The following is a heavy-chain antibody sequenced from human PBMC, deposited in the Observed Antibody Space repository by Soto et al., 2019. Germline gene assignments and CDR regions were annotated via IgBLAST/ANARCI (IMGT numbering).Heavy chain of an antibody. V-gene: IGHV2-5*02. CDR3: SRAPTVAGRIWYFAV. J-gene: IGHJ2*01. Sequence: QITLKESGPTVVKPTQTLTLTCTFSGFSVSTTGVGVAWIRQPPGKALEWLALIYWDDSTLYSPSLRSRLTITSDTSKNQVVLTMTNVDPADTATYFCSRAPTVAGRIWYFAVWGRGTLVTVSS. CDR1: GFSVSTTGVG. D-gene: IGHD6-19*01. CDR2: IYWDDST.